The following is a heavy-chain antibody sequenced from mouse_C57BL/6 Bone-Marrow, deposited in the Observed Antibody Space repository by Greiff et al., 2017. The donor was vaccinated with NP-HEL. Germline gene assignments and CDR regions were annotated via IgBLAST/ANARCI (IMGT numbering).Heavy chain of an antibody. D-gene: IGHD1-1*01. CDR1: GYAFTNYL. V-gene: IGHV1-54*01. J-gene: IGHJ1*03. Sequence: QVHVKQSGAELVRPGTSVKASCKASGYAFTNYLIEWVKQRPGQGLEWIGVINPGSGGTNYNEKFKGKATLTADKSSSTAYMQLSSLTSEDSAVYFCARYYGSSYWYFDVWGTGTTVTVSS. CDR3: ARYYGSSYWYFDV. CDR2: INPGSGGT.